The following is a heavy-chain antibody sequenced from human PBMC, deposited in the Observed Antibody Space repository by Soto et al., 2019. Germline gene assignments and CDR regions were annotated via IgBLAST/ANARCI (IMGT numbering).Heavy chain of an antibody. V-gene: IGHV3-23*01. CDR1: GFTFSSYA. CDR3: ARWVPDHYATDV. CDR2: IKGSGGST. Sequence: GGSLRLSCAASGFTFSSYAMSWVRQAPGKGLEWVSAIKGSGGSTYYADSVKGRFTISRDNAKNTLYLQMNSVTAEDTAVYYCARWVPDHYATDVWAQGTTVPVSS. J-gene: IGHJ6*02.